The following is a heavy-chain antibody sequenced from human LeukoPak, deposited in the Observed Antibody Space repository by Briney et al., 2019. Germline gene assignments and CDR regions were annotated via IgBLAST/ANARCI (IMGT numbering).Heavy chain of an antibody. V-gene: IGHV4-61*02. J-gene: IGHJ4*02. Sequence: SSQTLSLTCTVSGGSISSGSYYWSWIRQPAGKGLEWIGRIYTSGSTNYNPSLKSRVTISVDTSKNQFSLKLSSVTAADTAVYYCARSYTDYYDSSGLDFWGQGTLVTVSS. CDR3: ARSYTDYYDSSGLDF. D-gene: IGHD3-22*01. CDR1: GGSISSGSYY. CDR2: IYTSGST.